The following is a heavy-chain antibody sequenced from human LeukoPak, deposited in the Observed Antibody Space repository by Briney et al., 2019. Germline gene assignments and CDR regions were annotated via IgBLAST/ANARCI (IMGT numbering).Heavy chain of an antibody. Sequence: GGSLRLSCAASGFTFSSYSMNWVRQAPGKGLEWVSSISSSSSYIHYADSVKGRFTISRDNAKNSLYLQMNSLRAEDTAVYYCARDLDSSGYYEVDYWGQGTLVTVSS. CDR2: ISSSSSYI. J-gene: IGHJ4*02. V-gene: IGHV3-21*01. D-gene: IGHD3-22*01. CDR1: GFTFSSYS. CDR3: ARDLDSSGYYEVDY.